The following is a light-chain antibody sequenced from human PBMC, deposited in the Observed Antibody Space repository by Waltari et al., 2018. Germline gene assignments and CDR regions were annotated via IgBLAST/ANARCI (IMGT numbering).Light chain of an antibody. Sequence: EIVMTQSPATLSVSPGERATLSCRASQSVGGNLAWYQQKPGQAPRLLIYGAATRASGIPSRFSGSGSGTDFTLTISCLQSEDFATYYCQQYYSYPLTFGQGTKVDIK. CDR3: QQYYSYPLT. J-gene: IGKJ1*01. CDR1: QSVGGN. V-gene: IGKV3-15*01. CDR2: GAA.